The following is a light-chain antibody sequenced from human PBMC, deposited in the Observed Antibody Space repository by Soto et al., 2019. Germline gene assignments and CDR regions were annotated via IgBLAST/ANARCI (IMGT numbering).Light chain of an antibody. CDR2: DAS. CDR1: QTIRSW. V-gene: IGKV1-5*01. CDR3: QQCYMGWT. J-gene: IGKJ1*01. Sequence: VQMTPSHSTLPASVGARVSIPFRASQTIRSWLAWYQQKPGTAPKLLIYDASTLESGVPSRFSGTGSGTEFTFSITSLQPEDFGTYYCQQCYMGWTFGQGTKVDI.